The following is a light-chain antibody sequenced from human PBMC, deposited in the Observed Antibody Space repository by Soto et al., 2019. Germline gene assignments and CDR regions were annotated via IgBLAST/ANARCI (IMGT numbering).Light chain of an antibody. V-gene: IGKV3-20*01. CDR3: HHLGRSAIFT. J-gene: IGKJ3*01. CDR2: GAF. Sequence: EIVLTQSPGTLSLSPGERATLSCRASQTVNSDYLAWYQHRPGQAPRLLIYGAFIRATGIPDRFSGSGSGTDFTLTISRLEPEDFAVYHCHHLGRSAIFTFGPGTTVDIK. CDR1: QTVNSDY.